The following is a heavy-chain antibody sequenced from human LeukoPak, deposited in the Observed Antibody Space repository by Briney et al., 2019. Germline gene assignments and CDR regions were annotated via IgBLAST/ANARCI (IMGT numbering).Heavy chain of an antibody. CDR1: GGTFSSYA. D-gene: IGHD2-2*01. J-gene: IGHJ4*02. Sequence: SVKVSCKASGGTFSSYAISWVRQAPGQGLEWMGRIIPMFDTANYAQKFQGRVTITADKFTSTAYMELSSLRSEDAAVYYCAVRNCSSTTCSGPLDYWGQGTLVTVSS. V-gene: IGHV1-69*06. CDR3: AVRNCSSTTCSGPLDY. CDR2: IIPMFDTA.